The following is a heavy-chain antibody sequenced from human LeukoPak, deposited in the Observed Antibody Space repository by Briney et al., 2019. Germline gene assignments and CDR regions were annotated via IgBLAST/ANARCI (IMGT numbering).Heavy chain of an antibody. CDR1: GFTFTSSA. D-gene: IGHD1-1*01. CDR3: ATDDVTTGTKTALGY. J-gene: IGHJ4*02. V-gene: IGHV1-58*01. Sequence: SVKVSCKASGFTFTSSAVQWVRQARGQELEWIGWIVVGSGNTNYAQKFQERVTINRDMSTSTAYMELSSLRSEDTAVYYCATDDVTTGTKTALGYLVRGTLVTVSS. CDR2: IVVGSGNT.